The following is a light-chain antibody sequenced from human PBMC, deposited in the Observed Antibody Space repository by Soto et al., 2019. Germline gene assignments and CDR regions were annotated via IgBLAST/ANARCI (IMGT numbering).Light chain of an antibody. J-gene: IGKJ4*01. Sequence: DIQMTQSPSTLSASVGDRVTITCRASQSISSWLAWYQQEPGKAPKLLIYKASSLESGVPSRFSGSGSGTEFTLTISSLQPDDFATYYCQQYNSYSPVTFGGGTKVDIK. V-gene: IGKV1-5*03. CDR2: KAS. CDR3: QQYNSYSPVT. CDR1: QSISSW.